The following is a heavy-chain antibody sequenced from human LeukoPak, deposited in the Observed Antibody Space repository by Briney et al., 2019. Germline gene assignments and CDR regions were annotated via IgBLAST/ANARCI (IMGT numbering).Heavy chain of an antibody. J-gene: IGHJ4*02. CDR3: ARGPLRYFDWLSTGPYYFDY. Sequence: SETLSLTCAVYGGSFSGYYWSWIRQPPGKGLEWIGEINHSGSTNYNPSLKSRATISVDTSKNQFSLKLSSVTAADTAVYYCARGPLRYFDWLSTGPYYFDYWGQGTLVTVSS. CDR1: GGSFSGYY. V-gene: IGHV4-34*01. D-gene: IGHD3-9*01. CDR2: INHSGST.